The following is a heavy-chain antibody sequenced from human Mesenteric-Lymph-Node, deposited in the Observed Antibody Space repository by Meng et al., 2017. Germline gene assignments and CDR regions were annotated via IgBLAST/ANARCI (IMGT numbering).Heavy chain of an antibody. J-gene: IGHJ4*02. CDR2: ISSKAYGGTT. CDR3: TTDLSLRSPFDY. D-gene: IGHD4-17*01. Sequence: EVQLVESGGGLVQPGGSLRLSCAASGFTFSDYYIDWVRQAPGKGLEWVGRISSKAYGGTTEHAASVKGRFAISGDDSRKSLFLQMNSLKTEDTAVYYCTTDLSLRSPFDYWGQGTLVTVSS. V-gene: IGHV3-72*01. CDR1: GFTFSDYY.